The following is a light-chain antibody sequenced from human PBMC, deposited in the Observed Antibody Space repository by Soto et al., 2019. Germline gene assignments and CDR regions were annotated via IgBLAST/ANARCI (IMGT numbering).Light chain of an antibody. Sequence: EIAMTQSPATPSLSPGEIATLSCRASQSVSSNVAWYQQKPGQAPRLLIYGASTRATGIAARCSGSGSGIEFTLTISSLQSEDFAVYYCQQYNNLPLAFGGGTKVEIK. J-gene: IGKJ4*01. CDR3: QQYNNLPLA. CDR2: GAS. V-gene: IGKV3-15*01. CDR1: QSVSSN.